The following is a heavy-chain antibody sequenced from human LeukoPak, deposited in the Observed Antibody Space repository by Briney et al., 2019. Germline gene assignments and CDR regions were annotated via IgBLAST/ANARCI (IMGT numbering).Heavy chain of an antibody. CDR2: IYYTGST. Sequence: SETLSLTCTVSGASIGSYYWSWIRQPPGKGLELIGYIYYTGSTNYNPSLESRVTISVDTSKNQFSLKLSSVTAADTAVYYCATNSGNYLDSWGQGTLVTVSS. V-gene: IGHV4-59*01. CDR1: GASIGSYY. CDR3: ATNSGNYLDS. D-gene: IGHD3-10*01. J-gene: IGHJ4*02.